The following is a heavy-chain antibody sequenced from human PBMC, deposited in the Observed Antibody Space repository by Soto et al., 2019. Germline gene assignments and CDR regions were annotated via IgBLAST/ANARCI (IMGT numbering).Heavy chain of an antibody. CDR1: GGSISSGGYY. V-gene: IGHV4-31*03. CDR3: AREGRHCSGGSCYSGIWFDP. J-gene: IGHJ5*02. CDR2: IYYSGST. Sequence: SETLSLTCTVSGGSISSGGYYWSWIRQHPGKGLEWIGYIYYSGSTYYNPSLKSRVTISVDTSKNQFSLELSSVTAADTAVYYCAREGRHCSGGSCYSGIWFDPWGQGTLVTVSS. D-gene: IGHD2-15*01.